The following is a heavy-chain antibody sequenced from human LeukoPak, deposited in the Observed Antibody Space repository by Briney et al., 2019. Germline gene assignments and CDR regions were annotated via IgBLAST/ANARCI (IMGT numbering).Heavy chain of an antibody. V-gene: IGHV4-59*11. CDR3: ARGKLQHWFDS. D-gene: IGHD4-11*01. CDR1: GGSISSHY. J-gene: IGHJ5*01. Sequence: PSETLSLTYTVSGGSISSHYWNWIRQPPGKGLEWIGYIYYSGSTNYNPSLKSRVTISVDRSKNQFSLKLSSVTAADTAVYYCARGKLQHWFDSWGQGTLVTVSS. CDR2: IYYSGST.